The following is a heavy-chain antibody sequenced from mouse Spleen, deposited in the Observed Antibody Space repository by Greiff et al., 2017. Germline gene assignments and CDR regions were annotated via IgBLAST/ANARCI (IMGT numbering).Heavy chain of an antibody. Sequence: EVQGVESGGGLVQPGGSLSLSCAASGFTFTDYYMSWVRQPPGKALEWLGFIRNKANGYTTEYSASVKGRFTISRDNSQSILYLQMNALRAEDSATYYCTRYRKDKTYFDYGGQDTTLTVS. CDR1: GFTFTDYY. CDR2: IRNKANGYTT. V-gene: IGHV7-3*01. J-gene: IGHJ2*01. CDR3: TRYRKDKTYFDY.